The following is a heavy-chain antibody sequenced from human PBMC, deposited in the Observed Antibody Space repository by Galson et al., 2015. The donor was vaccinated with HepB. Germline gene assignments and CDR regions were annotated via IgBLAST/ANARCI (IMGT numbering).Heavy chain of an antibody. CDR2: INPSGGST. CDR3: ARDRQRKLAHLLY. V-gene: IGHV1-46*03. Sequence: SVKVSCKASGYTFTSYYMHWVRQAPGQGLEWMGIINPSGGSTSYAQKFQGRVTMTRDTSTSTVYMELSSLRSEDTAVYYCARDRQRKLAHLLYSGQGTLVTASP. J-gene: IGHJ4*02. CDR1: GYTFTSYY. D-gene: IGHD6-6*01.